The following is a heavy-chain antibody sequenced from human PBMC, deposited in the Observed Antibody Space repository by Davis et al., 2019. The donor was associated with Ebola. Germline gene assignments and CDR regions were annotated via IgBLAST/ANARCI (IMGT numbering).Heavy chain of an antibody. Sequence: SETLSLTCAVYGGSFSGYYWSWIRQPPGKGLEWIGEINHSGSTNYNPSLKSRVTISVDTSKNQFSLKLSSVTAADTAVYYCARAVGYGIDYWGQGTLVTVSS. CDR3: ARAVGYGIDY. CDR2: INHSGST. V-gene: IGHV4-34*01. CDR1: GGSFSGYY. D-gene: IGHD5-12*01. J-gene: IGHJ4*02.